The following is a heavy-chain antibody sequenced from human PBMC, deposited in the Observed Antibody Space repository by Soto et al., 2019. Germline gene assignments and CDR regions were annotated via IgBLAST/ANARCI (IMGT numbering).Heavy chain of an antibody. CDR2: IYHSGNT. Sequence: SETLSLTCAVSGDSISSGGHSWNWLRQPPGKGLEWIGYIYHSGNTYFNPTLKSRVTMSVDTSKNQISLTLSSVTAADTAIYYCARDRDGYGSGYFGSWGHGNLVTVSS. D-gene: IGHD3-10*01. CDR1: GDSISSGGHS. J-gene: IGHJ4*03. V-gene: IGHV4-30-2*01. CDR3: ARDRDGYGSGYFGS.